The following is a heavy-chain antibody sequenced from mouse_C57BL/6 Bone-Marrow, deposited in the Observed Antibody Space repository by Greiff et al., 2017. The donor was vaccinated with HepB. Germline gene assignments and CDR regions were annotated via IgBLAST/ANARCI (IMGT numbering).Heavy chain of an antibody. CDR2: IHPNSGST. V-gene: IGHV1-64*01. J-gene: IGHJ4*01. CDR1: GYTFTSSW. CDR3: ARRAGTVYAMDY. Sequence: QVQLQQPGAELVKPGASVKLSCKASGYTFTSSWMHWVKQRPGQGLEWIGMIHPNSGSTNYNEKFKSKATLTVDKSSSTAYMQLSSLTSEDSAVYYCARRAGTVYAMDYWGQGTSVTVSS. D-gene: IGHD3-3*01.